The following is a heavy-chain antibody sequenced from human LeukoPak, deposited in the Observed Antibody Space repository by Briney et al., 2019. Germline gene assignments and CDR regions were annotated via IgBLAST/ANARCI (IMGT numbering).Heavy chain of an antibody. J-gene: IGHJ4*02. V-gene: IGHV1-24*01. Sequence: ASVKVSCKGSGYTLTELSMHWVRHSPGKGLEWMGGFDPEYGKTIYAQKFQGRVTMTEDTSTDTASMELSSLRSEDTAVYYCATDLFNYYYDSTQPSGYWGQGTLVTVSS. CDR3: ATDLFNYYYDSTQPSGY. CDR2: FDPEYGKT. D-gene: IGHD3-22*01. CDR1: GYTLTELS.